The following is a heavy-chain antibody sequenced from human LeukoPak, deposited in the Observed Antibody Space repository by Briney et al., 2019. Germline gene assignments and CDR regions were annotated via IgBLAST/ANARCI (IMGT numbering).Heavy chain of an antibody. V-gene: IGHV1-18*01. J-gene: IGHJ4*02. CDR2: ISAYNGNT. CDR3: ARVGGGLYYDFWSGPHRVDY. CDR1: GYTFTSYG. D-gene: IGHD3-3*01. Sequence: VASVKVSCKASGYTFTSYGISWVRQAPGQGLEWMGWISAYNGNTNYAQKLQGRVTMTTDTSTSTAYMELRSLRSDDAAVYYCARVGGGLYYDFWSGPHRVDYWGQGTLVTVSS.